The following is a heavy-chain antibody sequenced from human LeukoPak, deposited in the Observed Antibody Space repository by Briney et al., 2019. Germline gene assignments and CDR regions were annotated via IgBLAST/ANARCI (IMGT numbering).Heavy chain of an antibody. CDR2: ISGSGGST. V-gene: IGHV3-23*01. CDR3: AKTLWYQLYYFDY. CDR1: GFTFSSYA. J-gene: IGHJ4*02. D-gene: IGHD2-2*01. Sequence: GGSLRLSCAASGFTFSSYATSWVRQAPGKGLEWVSAISGSGGSTYYADSVKGRFTISRDNSKNTLYLQMNSLRAEDTAVYYCAKTLWYQLYYFDYWGQGTLVTVSS.